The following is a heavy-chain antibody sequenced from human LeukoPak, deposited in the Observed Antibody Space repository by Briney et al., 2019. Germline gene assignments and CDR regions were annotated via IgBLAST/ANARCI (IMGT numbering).Heavy chain of an antibody. CDR2: ISHDGNNE. D-gene: IGHD6-13*01. CDR3: ASGVLLGIAAAGSIDY. Sequence: PGGSLRLSCAASGFTFSSYAMSWVRQAPGKGLEWVAVISHDGNNEYYADSVKGRFTISRDSSKNMVYLQMNSLRAEDTAVYYCASGVLLGIAAAGSIDYWGQGTLVTVSS. V-gene: IGHV3-30-3*01. J-gene: IGHJ4*02. CDR1: GFTFSSYA.